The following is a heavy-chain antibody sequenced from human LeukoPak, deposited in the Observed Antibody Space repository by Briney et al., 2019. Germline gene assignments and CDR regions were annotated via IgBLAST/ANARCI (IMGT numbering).Heavy chain of an antibody. J-gene: IGHJ4*02. CDR3: AKAPEGYCSSTSCRPFEY. CDR2: ISGSGGST. V-gene: IGHV3-23*01. Sequence: GGSLRLSCAASGFTFSSYAISWVRQAPGKGLEWVSAISGSGGSTYYADSVKGRFTISRDNSKNTLYLQMNSLRAEDTAVYYCAKAPEGYCSSTSCRPFEYWGQGTLVTVSS. D-gene: IGHD2-2*01. CDR1: GFTFSSYA.